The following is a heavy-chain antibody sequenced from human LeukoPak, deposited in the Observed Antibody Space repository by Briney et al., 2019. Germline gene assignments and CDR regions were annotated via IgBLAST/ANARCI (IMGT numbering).Heavy chain of an antibody. CDR1: GGSISSGDYY. J-gene: IGHJ4*02. Sequence: SETLSLTCTVSGGSISSGDYYWSWIRQPPGKGLEWIGYIYYSGSTYYNPPLKSRVTISVDTSKNQFSLKLSSVTAADTAVYYCARESSIAARPYYFDYWGQGTLVTVSS. CDR3: ARESSIAARPYYFDY. D-gene: IGHD6-6*01. CDR2: IYYSGST. V-gene: IGHV4-30-4*08.